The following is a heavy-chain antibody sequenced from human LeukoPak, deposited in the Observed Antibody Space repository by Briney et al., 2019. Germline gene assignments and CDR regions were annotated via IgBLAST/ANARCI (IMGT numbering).Heavy chain of an antibody. Sequence: SETLSLTCTVSGASFISYYWTWIRQPAGKGLEWIGRIYTSGNTNYNPSLKSRVTMSVDTSKNQFSLKLTSVTAADTAVYYCARHYGGYYYDSSGYYYGWFDPWGQGTLVTVSS. V-gene: IGHV4-4*07. CDR1: GASFISYY. D-gene: IGHD3-22*01. CDR3: ARHYGGYYYDSSGYYYGWFDP. CDR2: IYTSGNT. J-gene: IGHJ5*02.